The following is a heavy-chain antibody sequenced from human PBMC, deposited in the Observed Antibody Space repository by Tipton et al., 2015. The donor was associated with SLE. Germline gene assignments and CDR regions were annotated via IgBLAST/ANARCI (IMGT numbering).Heavy chain of an antibody. CDR2: ISSSSSTI. CDR1: GFTFSSYS. Sequence: GSLRLSCAASGFTFSSYSMNWVRQAPGKGLEWVSYISSSSSTIYYADSVKGRFTISRDNAKNSLYLQMNSLRAEDTAVYYCARESQMYYYDSSGYYYFDYWGQGTLVTVSS. J-gene: IGHJ4*02. CDR3: ARESQMYYYDSSGYYYFDY. D-gene: IGHD3-22*01. V-gene: IGHV3-48*01.